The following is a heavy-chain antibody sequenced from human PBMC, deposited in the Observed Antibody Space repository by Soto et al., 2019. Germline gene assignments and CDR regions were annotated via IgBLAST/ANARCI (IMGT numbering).Heavy chain of an antibody. CDR3: ARSARRYFDWLLPYYFDY. J-gene: IGHJ4*02. CDR2: IYYSGST. Sequence: LEWIGYIYYSGSTNYNPSLKSRVTISVDTSKNQFSLKLSSVTAADTAVYYCARSARRYFDWLLPYYFDYWGQGTLVT. D-gene: IGHD3-9*01. V-gene: IGHV4-59*01.